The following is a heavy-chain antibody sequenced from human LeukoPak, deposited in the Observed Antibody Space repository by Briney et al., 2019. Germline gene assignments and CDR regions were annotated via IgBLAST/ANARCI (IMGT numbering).Heavy chain of an antibody. V-gene: IGHV3-23*01. D-gene: IGHD3-10*01. Sequence: GGSLRLSCAASGFTFSSYAMSWVRQAPGKGLEWVPAISGSGGSTYYADSVKGRFTISRDNSENTLFVQMNSLRAEDTAVYYCAKVTDHYGSGSSHWGQGTLVTVSS. CDR2: ISGSGGST. CDR3: AKVTDHYGSGSSH. J-gene: IGHJ4*02. CDR1: GFTFSSYA.